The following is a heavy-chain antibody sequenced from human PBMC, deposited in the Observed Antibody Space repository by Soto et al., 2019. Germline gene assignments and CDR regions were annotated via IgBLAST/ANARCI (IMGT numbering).Heavy chain of an antibody. CDR3: ASHRFGEFPFDY. CDR2: IDPSDSYT. J-gene: IGHJ4*02. D-gene: IGHD3-10*01. V-gene: IGHV5-10-1*01. Sequence: PGESLKISCKGSGYSFTSYWISWVRQMPGKGLEWMGRIDPSDSYTTYSPSFQGHVTISADKSMSTAYLQWSSLRASDTAMYYCASHRFGEFPFDYWGQGTLVTVSS. CDR1: GYSFTSYW.